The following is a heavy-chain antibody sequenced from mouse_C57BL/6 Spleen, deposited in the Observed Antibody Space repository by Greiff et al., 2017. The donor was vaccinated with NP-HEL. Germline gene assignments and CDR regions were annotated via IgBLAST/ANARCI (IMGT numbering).Heavy chain of an antibody. Sequence: ESGPELVKPGASVKISCKASGYTFTSYWMHWVKQRPGRGLEWIGRIDPNSGGTKYNEKFKSKATLTVDKPSSTAYMQLSSLTSEDSAVYYCAYGSSYNYAMDYWGQGTSVTVSS. CDR3: AYGSSYNYAMDY. D-gene: IGHD1-1*01. CDR1: GYTFTSYW. CDR2: IDPNSGGT. J-gene: IGHJ4*01. V-gene: IGHV1-72*01.